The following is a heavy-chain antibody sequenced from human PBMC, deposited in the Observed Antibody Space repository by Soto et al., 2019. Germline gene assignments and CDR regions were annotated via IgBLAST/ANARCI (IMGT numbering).Heavy chain of an antibody. CDR1: GFTFSSYA. V-gene: IGHV3-23*01. CDR2: ISGSGGST. D-gene: IGHD2-15*01. J-gene: IGHJ4*02. CDR3: AKEEMNCSGGSCYSASLFDY. Sequence: EVQLLESGGGLVQPGGSLRLSCAASGFTFSSYAMSWVRQAPGKGLEWVSAISGSGGSTYYADSVKGRFTISRDNSKNTLYLQMNRLRAEDTAVYYCAKEEMNCSGGSCYSASLFDYWGQGTLVTVSS.